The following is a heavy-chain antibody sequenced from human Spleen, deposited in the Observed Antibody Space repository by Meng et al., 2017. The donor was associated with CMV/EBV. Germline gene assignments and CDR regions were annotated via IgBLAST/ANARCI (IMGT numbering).Heavy chain of an antibody. V-gene: IGHV4-59*01. CDR3: ARENSSSPGYYYYGMDV. CDR2: IYYSGST. J-gene: IGHJ6*02. Sequence: SETLSLTCTVSGGSIGSNYWSWIRQPPGKGLEWIGYIYYSGSTNYNPSLKSRVTISVDTSKNQFSLKLSSVTAADTAVYYCARENSSSPGYYYYGMDVWGQGTTVTVSS. D-gene: IGHD6-13*01. CDR1: GGSIGSNY.